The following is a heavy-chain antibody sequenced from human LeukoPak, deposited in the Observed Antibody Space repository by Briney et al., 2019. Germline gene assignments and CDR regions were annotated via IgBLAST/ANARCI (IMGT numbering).Heavy chain of an antibody. J-gene: IGHJ5*02. Sequence: SETLSLTCTVSGGSISSYYWSWIRQPPGKGLEWIGYIYYSGSPNYNPSLKSRVPISVDKSKNQFSLKLNFVTAADTAVYYCARAPWFDPWGQGTLVTVSS. CDR2: IYYSGSP. V-gene: IGHV4-59*12. CDR3: ARAPWFDP. CDR1: GGSISSYY.